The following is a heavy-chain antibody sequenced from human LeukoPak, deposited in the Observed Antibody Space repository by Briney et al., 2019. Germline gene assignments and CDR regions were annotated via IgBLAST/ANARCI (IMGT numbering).Heavy chain of an antibody. CDR2: INPSGGSP. J-gene: IGHJ3*02. CDR1: GYTFTSYY. Sequence: ASVKVSCKAAGYTFTSYYIHWARQAPGQGLEWMGIINPSGGSPSYAQKLQGRVTMTRDTSTSTVYMELSSLRSEDTAVYYCARVSVGATYFRAFDIWGQGTMVTVSS. CDR3: ARVSVGATYFRAFDI. V-gene: IGHV1-46*01. D-gene: IGHD1-26*01.